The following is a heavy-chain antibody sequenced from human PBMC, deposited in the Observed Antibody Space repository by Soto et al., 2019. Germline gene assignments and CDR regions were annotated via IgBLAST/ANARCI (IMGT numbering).Heavy chain of an antibody. J-gene: IGHJ5*02. Sequence: QVQLVQSGAEVKKPGASVKVSCKTSGYTFTDYFIHWVRQAPGQGFEWMGWINPKSRGTNYAQKFQGRVTMTRDTANSTGYRELRGLTSDDTAVDYCARVTLKAGNWFDPWGQGTLVTVPS. CDR3: ARVTLKAGNWFDP. CDR1: GYTFTDYF. V-gene: IGHV1-2*02. CDR2: INPKSRGT.